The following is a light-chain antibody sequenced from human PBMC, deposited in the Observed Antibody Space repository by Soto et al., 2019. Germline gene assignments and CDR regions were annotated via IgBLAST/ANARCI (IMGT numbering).Light chain of an antibody. CDR3: QQYGSSPLT. CDR2: GAS. V-gene: IGKV3-20*01. CDR1: QSVSSSY. Sequence: EIVLTQSPGTLSLSPGERATLSCRASQSVSSSYLAWYQQKPGQAPRLLIYGASGRATGIPDRFSGSGSGTDFTLTISRLEPEDFAVYYCQQYGSSPLTFGGGTKVDI. J-gene: IGKJ4*01.